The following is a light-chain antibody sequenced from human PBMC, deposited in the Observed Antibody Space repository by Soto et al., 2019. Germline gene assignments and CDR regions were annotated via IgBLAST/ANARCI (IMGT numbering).Light chain of an antibody. Sequence: DIQMTQSPSSLSASVGDTVTITCQASQDIDNYLNWYQHKPGQAPKLLIYDASYLETGVTSRFSGRGSGTHFTFTISSLRPEDTATYHCQHYDRLPPYTFGQGTKLE. J-gene: IGKJ2*01. CDR2: DAS. CDR1: QDIDNY. CDR3: QHYDRLPPYT. V-gene: IGKV1-33*01.